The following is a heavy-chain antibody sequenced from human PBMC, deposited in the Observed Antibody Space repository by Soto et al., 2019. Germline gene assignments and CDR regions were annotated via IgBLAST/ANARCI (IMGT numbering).Heavy chain of an antibody. J-gene: IGHJ4*02. V-gene: IGHV4-61*03. CDR2: VFHSGRT. Sequence: QVQLQESGPRLVKPSETLTLTCTVSGGSVSSVSYYWSWIRQPPGKGLEWIGNVFHSGRTDYNPSLKSRLSISVDTSKIHLSLNLNSVTAADAAVYYCARGGYSGSGCLDYWGQGTLVTVSS. CDR1: GGSVSSVSYY. D-gene: IGHD1-26*01. CDR3: ARGGYSGSGCLDY.